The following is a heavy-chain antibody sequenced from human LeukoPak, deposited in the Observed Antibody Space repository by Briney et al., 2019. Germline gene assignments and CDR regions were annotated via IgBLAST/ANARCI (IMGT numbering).Heavy chain of an antibody. J-gene: IGHJ5*02. V-gene: IGHV1-2*02. Sequence: GASVKVSCKASGYTFTGYYMHWVRQAPGQGLEWMGWINPNSGGTNYAQKFQGRVTMTRDTSISTAYMELNRLRSDDTAVYYCARDLPRFGGWLSAWGQGTLVTVSS. CDR1: GYTFTGYY. CDR2: INPNSGGT. D-gene: IGHD3-16*01. CDR3: ARDLPRFGGWLSA.